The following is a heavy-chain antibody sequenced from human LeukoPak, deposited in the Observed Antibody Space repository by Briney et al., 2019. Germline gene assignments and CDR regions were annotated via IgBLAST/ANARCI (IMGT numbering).Heavy chain of an antibody. CDR1: GFTFSSYA. V-gene: IGHV3-30-3*01. D-gene: IGHD2-2*01. CDR2: ISYDGSNK. Sequence: GGSLRLSCAASGFTFSSYAMHWVRQAPGKGLEWVAVISYDGSNKYYADSVKGRFTISRDNAKNSLYLQMNSLRAEDTALYYCAKAISSNLGYCSSTSCLEAFYGMDVWGQGTTVTVSS. J-gene: IGHJ6*02. CDR3: AKAISSNLGYCSSTSCLEAFYGMDV.